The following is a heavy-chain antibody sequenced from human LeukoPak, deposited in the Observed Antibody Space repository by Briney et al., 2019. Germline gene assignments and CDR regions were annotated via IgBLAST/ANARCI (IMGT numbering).Heavy chain of an antibody. CDR3: ARAKPQYYSDSSGYPDY. Sequence: ASVKVSCKASGYTFTSYYMHWVRQAPGQGLEWRGWINPNSGGTNYTQKFQGRVTMTRDTSISTAYMELSRLRSDATAVYYCARAKPQYYSDSSGYPDYWGQGTLVTVSS. D-gene: IGHD3-22*01. CDR2: INPNSGGT. J-gene: IGHJ4*02. V-gene: IGHV1-2*02. CDR1: GYTFTSYY.